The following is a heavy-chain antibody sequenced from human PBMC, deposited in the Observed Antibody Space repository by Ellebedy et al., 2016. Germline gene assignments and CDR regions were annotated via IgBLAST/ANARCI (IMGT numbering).Heavy chain of an antibody. CDR1: GFTFSSYA. Sequence: GGSLRLSXAASGFTFSSYAMSWVRQAPGKGLEWVSAISGSGGSTYYADSVKGRFTISRDNSKNTLYLQMNSLRAEDTAVYYCAKGSDQRGIDYYYYMDVWGKGTTVTVSS. CDR3: AKGSDQRGIDYYYYMDV. D-gene: IGHD3-16*02. CDR2: ISGSGGST. J-gene: IGHJ6*03. V-gene: IGHV3-23*01.